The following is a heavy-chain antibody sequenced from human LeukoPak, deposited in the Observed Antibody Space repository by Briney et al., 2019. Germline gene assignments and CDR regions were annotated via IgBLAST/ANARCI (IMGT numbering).Heavy chain of an antibody. CDR3: ARDNSVGDYAWWFDP. D-gene: IGHD1-26*01. CDR1: GYTFTSYG. Sequence: ASVKVSCKASGYTFTSYGITWVRQAPGQGLEWMGWISAYNGNTDYAQKLQGRVTMTTDTSTSTAYMELRSLRSDDTAVYFCARDNSVGDYAWWFDPWGQGTLVTVSS. CDR2: ISAYNGNT. V-gene: IGHV1-18*01. J-gene: IGHJ5*02.